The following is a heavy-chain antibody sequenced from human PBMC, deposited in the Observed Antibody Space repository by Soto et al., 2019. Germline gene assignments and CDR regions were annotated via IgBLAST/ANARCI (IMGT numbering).Heavy chain of an antibody. CDR2: IFSIDEK. V-gene: IGHV2-26*01. Sequence: EAGPTLVNPTETLTLTCPLSWFSLSNARMGVSWIRQPPGKALEWLAHIFSIDEKSYGTSLKSRLTISKDTSKSQVVLTMTNMDPVDTATYYCARILAALGFPTSDPWGQGTLVTLSS. J-gene: IGHJ5*02. D-gene: IGHD6-6*01. CDR1: WFSLSNARMG. CDR3: ARILAALGFPTSDP.